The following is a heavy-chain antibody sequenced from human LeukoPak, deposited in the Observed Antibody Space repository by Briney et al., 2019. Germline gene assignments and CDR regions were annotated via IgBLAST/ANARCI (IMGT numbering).Heavy chain of an antibody. Sequence: SETLSLTCTVSDGSISSYYWSWIRQPPGKGLEWIGYIYYSGSTSYNPSLKSRVTISLDTSKNQFSLKLSSVTAADTAVYYCARVGHYYGSGSRFDYWGQGTLVTVSS. CDR1: DGSISSYY. J-gene: IGHJ4*02. CDR2: IYYSGST. CDR3: ARVGHYYGSGSRFDY. V-gene: IGHV4-59*01. D-gene: IGHD3-10*01.